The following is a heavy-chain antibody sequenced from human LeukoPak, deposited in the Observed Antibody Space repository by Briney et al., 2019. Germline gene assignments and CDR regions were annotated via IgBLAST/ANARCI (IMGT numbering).Heavy chain of an antibody. Sequence: GGSLRLPCAASGFTVSNNHMSWFRQAPGKGLEWVSTIDSGGNPHYADSVKGRFTISRDNSKNTLYLQMNTLRSEDTAVYYCARAPYYMDVWGKGTTVTVSS. J-gene: IGHJ6*03. CDR1: GFTVSNNH. CDR2: IDSGGNP. V-gene: IGHV3-53*01. CDR3: ARAPYYMDV.